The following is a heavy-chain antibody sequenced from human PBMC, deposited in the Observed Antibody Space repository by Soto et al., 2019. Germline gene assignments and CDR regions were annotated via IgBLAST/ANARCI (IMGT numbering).Heavy chain of an antibody. Sequence: PGESLKISCKGSGYSFTSYWIGWVRQMPGKGLEWMGIIYPGDSDTRYSPSFEGQVTISADKSLTTAYLQWSRLKASDTATYYCARLTRTLRAEGYFDPPNYWGRGTLVTVSS. CDR2: IYPGDSDT. D-gene: IGHD3-9*01. V-gene: IGHV5-51*01. J-gene: IGHJ4*02. CDR1: GYSFTSYW. CDR3: ARLTRTLRAEGYFDPPNY.